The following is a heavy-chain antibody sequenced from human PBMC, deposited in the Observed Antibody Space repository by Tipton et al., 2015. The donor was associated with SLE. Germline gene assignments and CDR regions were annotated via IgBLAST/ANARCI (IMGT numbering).Heavy chain of an antibody. Sequence: TLSLTCTVSGGSISNSDYFWGWVRQSPEKGLEWIGIIHYSGTTYYNPSLKSRVTISVDTSKNQFSLKVNSLTAADTAVYYCARESWDYYYMDVWGNGTTVTVSS. J-gene: IGHJ6*03. CDR1: GGSISNSDYF. CDR3: ARESWDYYYMDV. CDR2: IHYSGTT. V-gene: IGHV4-39*07. D-gene: IGHD7-27*01.